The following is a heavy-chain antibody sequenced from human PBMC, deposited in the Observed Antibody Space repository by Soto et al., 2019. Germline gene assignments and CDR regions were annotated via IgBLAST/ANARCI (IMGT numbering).Heavy chain of an antibody. V-gene: IGHV3-23*01. CDR2: ISGSGGST. J-gene: IGHJ6*03. Sequence: GGSLRLSCAASGFTFSSYAMSWVRQAPGKGLEWVSAISGSGGSTYYADSVKGRFTISKANSKNTLYRQMNSLRAEDTAVYYCAKGFGHQSYYYYMDVWGKGTTVTVSS. D-gene: IGHD3-10*01. CDR1: GFTFSSYA. CDR3: AKGFGHQSYYYYMDV.